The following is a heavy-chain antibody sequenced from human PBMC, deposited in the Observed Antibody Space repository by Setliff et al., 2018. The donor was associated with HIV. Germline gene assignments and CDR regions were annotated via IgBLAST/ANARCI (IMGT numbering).Heavy chain of an antibody. Sequence: ASVKVSCKASGYTFTGYYIHWVRQAPGQGLEWMGIINPSGGDTSYAQKFQGRVAMTRDTSTSTVYMELSSLRSEDTAVYYCASAGAWQRNALDIWGQGTMVTVSS. V-gene: IGHV1-46*01. J-gene: IGHJ3*02. D-gene: IGHD5-12*01. CDR1: GYTFTGYY. CDR2: INPSGGDT. CDR3: ASAGAWQRNALDI.